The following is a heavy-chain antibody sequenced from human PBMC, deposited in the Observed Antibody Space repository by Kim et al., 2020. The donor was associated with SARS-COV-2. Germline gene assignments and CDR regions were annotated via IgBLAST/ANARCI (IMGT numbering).Heavy chain of an antibody. V-gene: IGHV4-30-4*01. CDR3: ARLEQLSGRVDP. Sequence: SETLSLTCVVSGASINNGDFYWSWIRQPPGKGLELIGYMYYTGITYYNPSLKSRSTISADTSKNQFSLKLSSVTDADTAVYFCARLEQLSGRVDPWGQGTLVIVSS. D-gene: IGHD6-6*01. CDR2: MYYTGIT. J-gene: IGHJ5*02. CDR1: GASINNGDFY.